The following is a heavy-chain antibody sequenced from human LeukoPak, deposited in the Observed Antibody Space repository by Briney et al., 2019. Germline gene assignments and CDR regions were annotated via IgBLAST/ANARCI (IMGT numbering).Heavy chain of an antibody. Sequence: GESLKISCKGSGYSFTRYWIGWVRQMPGKGLEWMGIIYPDDSDTRYRPSFQGQVTISADKSISTAYLQWSSLKASDTAMYYCARLAADYNNYVGWFDPRGQGTLVTVSS. CDR3: ARLAADYNNYVGWFDP. CDR2: IYPDDSDT. CDR1: GYSFTRYW. J-gene: IGHJ5*02. D-gene: IGHD4-11*01. V-gene: IGHV5-51*01.